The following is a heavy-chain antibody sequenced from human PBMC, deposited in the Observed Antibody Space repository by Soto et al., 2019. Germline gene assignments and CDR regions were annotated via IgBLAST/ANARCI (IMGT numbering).Heavy chain of an antibody. D-gene: IGHD3-9*01. Sequence: QVQLQQWGAGLLKPSETLSLTCAVYGESFSGYYWSWIRQPPGKGLEWIGEINHSGSTNYNPSLKSRITISVDTSKNQFSLELNSVTAADTAVYYCARGRILGGAYLDYWGQGTLVTVSS. CDR3: ARGRILGGAYLDY. CDR1: GESFSGYY. V-gene: IGHV4-34*01. CDR2: INHSGST. J-gene: IGHJ4*02.